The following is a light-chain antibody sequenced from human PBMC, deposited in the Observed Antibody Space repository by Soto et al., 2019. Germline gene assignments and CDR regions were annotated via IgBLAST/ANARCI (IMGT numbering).Light chain of an antibody. CDR2: WAS. Sequence: DIVMTQSPDSLAVSLGERATINCKSSQSVLYSSNNKNYLAWYQQKPGQPPKLRIYWASTRESGVPDRFSGSGSGKDFTLTISSLQAEDVAVYYCQQYYRTPLLTFGGGTKVEIK. CDR1: QSVLYSSNNKNY. V-gene: IGKV4-1*01. J-gene: IGKJ4*01. CDR3: QQYYRTPLLT.